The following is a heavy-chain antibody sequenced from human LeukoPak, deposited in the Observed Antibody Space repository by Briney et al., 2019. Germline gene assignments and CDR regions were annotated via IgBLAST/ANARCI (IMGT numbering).Heavy chain of an antibody. Sequence: GASVKVSCKASGYTFTSYGISWVRQAPGQGLEWMGWISAYNGNTNYARKLQGRVTMTTDTSTSTAYMDLRSLRSDDTAVNYCARDLVVAATRRIDPWGQGTLVTVSS. CDR3: ARDLVVAATRRIDP. J-gene: IGHJ5*02. CDR2: ISAYNGNT. D-gene: IGHD2-15*01. CDR1: GYTFTSYG. V-gene: IGHV1-18*01.